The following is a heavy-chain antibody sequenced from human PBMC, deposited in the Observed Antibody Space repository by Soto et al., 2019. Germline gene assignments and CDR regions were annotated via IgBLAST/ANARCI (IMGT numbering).Heavy chain of an antibody. CDR1: GESISDYY. CDR2: IYTTGST. V-gene: IGHV4-4*07. Sequence: SETLSLTCTVSGESISDYYWSWIRQPAGKGLEWIGRIYTTGSTDYNPSLKSRVTISIDMSKNQFSLKVTSMTAADTAVYYCARGRREKVFVCYPIDYWGQGTLVTVSS. CDR3: ARGRREKVFVCYPIDY. J-gene: IGHJ4*02. D-gene: IGHD2-8*01.